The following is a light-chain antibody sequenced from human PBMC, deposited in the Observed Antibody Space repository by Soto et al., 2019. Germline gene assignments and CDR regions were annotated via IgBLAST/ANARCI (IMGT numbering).Light chain of an antibody. V-gene: IGKV3-15*01. Sequence: EVVMTQSPATLSVSPGEVATLSCRASQGIGDTLAWYQHKPGQNPRLFIYDTSTRATGVPARFSGSRSGTECTLTINSLQSEDFAVYYCHRYNNWPLTFGGGTNVESK. J-gene: IGKJ4*01. CDR2: DTS. CDR3: HRYNNWPLT. CDR1: QGIGDT.